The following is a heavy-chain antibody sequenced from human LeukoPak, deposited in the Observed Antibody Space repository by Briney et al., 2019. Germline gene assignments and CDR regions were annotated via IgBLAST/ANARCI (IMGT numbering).Heavy chain of an antibody. CDR1: GFTFSSYE. Sequence: GGSLRLSCAASGFTFSSYEMNWVRQAPGQGLEWVSYISSTASSIYYADSVKGRFTISRDNAKNSLYLQMNSLRAEDTAVYYCARGPSTGGSIDYWGQGNLVTVSS. CDR2: ISSTASSI. CDR3: ARGPSTGGSIDY. J-gene: IGHJ4*02. V-gene: IGHV3-48*03. D-gene: IGHD1-26*01.